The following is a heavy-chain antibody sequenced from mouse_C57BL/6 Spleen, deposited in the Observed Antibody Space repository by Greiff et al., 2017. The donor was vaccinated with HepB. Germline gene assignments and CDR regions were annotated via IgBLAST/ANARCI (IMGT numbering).Heavy chain of an antibody. Sequence: DVQLVESGGGLVQPKGSLKLSCAASGFSFNTYAMNWVRQAPGKGLEWVARIRSKSNNYATYYADSVKDRFTISRDDSESMLYLQMNNLKTEDTAMYYGVRQEDYYWYFDVWGTGTTVTVSS. CDR1: GFSFNTYA. J-gene: IGHJ1*03. V-gene: IGHV10-1*01. D-gene: IGHD2-4*01. CDR2: IRSKSNNYAT. CDR3: VRQEDYYWYFDV.